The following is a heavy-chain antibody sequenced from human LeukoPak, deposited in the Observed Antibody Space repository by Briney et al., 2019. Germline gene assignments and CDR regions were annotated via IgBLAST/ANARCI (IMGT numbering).Heavy chain of an antibody. Sequence: PSETLSLTCTVSGGSISSHYWSWIRQPPGKGLEWIGYIYYSGSTNYNPSLKSRVTISVDTSKNQFSLKLRSVTAADTAVYYCARVKRDYDILTGYYNSAFDYWGQGTLVTVSS. CDR3: ARVKRDYDILTGYYNSAFDY. D-gene: IGHD3-9*01. CDR2: IYYSGST. J-gene: IGHJ4*02. CDR1: GGSISSHY. V-gene: IGHV4-59*08.